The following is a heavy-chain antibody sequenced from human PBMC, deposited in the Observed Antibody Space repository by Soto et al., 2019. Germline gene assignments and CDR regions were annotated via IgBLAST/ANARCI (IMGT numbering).Heavy chain of an antibody. V-gene: IGHV3-33*01. CDR3: ARGSEYSYGPNDYFDS. CDR2: IWYDGSNK. Sequence: PGGSLRLSCAASGFTFSSYGMHWVRQAPGKGLEWVAVIWYDGSNKYYADAVKGRFTISRDNSKNTLYLQMNSLRAEDTAVYYCARGSEYSYGPNDYFDSWGQGTLVTVSS. CDR1: GFTFSSYG. D-gene: IGHD5-18*01. J-gene: IGHJ4*02.